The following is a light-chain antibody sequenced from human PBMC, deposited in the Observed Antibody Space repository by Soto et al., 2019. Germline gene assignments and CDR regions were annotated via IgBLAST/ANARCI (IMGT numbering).Light chain of an antibody. V-gene: IGLV1-47*01. CDR1: SSNIGSNY. J-gene: IGLJ1*01. Sequence: SVLTKPPSASGTPGQRVTISCSGSSSNIGSNYVYWYQQLPGTAPKLLIYRNNQRPSGVPDRFSGSKSGTSASLAISGLRSEDEADYYCAAWDDSLSGHYVFGTGTKVTVL. CDR2: RNN. CDR3: AAWDDSLSGHYV.